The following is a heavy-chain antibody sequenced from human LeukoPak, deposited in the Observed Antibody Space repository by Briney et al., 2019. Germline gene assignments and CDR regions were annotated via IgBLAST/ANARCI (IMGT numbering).Heavy chain of an antibody. V-gene: IGHV4-59*01. CDR3: ARDRGSESGFDP. D-gene: IGHD3-10*01. J-gene: IGHJ5*02. CDR2: IYYSGST. Sequence: SETLSLTCTVSGGSISSYYWSWIRQPPGKGLEWIGYIYYSGSTNYNPSLKSRVTISVDTSKNQFSLKLSSVTAADTAVYYCARDRGSESGFDPWGQGTLVTVSS. CDR1: GGSISSYY.